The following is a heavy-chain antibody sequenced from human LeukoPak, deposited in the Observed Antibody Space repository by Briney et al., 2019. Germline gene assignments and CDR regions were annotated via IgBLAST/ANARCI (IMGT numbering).Heavy chain of an antibody. CDR3: ASLCSSTSCYNY. CDR2: ISGSGDVT. Sequence: GGSLRLSCAASGFTFSSYAMSWVRQAPGKGLEGVSAISGSGDVTYYAESVMGRFSISRDNSTNTLYMQMNSLRAEDTDLYYCASLCSSTSCYNYWGQGTLVTVSS. V-gene: IGHV3-23*01. CDR1: GFTFSSYA. D-gene: IGHD2-2*02. J-gene: IGHJ4*02.